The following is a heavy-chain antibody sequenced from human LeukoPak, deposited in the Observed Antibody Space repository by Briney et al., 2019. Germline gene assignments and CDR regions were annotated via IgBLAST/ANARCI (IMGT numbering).Heavy chain of an antibody. CDR1: GGSISSGDYY. Sequence: PSETLSLTCTVSGGSISSGDYYWSWIRQPPGKGLEWIGYTYYSGSTYYNPSLKSRATISVDTSKNQFSLKLTSVTAADTAVYYCARPYYYDSRIDPRGQGTLVTLSS. V-gene: IGHV4-30-4*01. CDR2: TYYSGST. J-gene: IGHJ5*02. CDR3: ARPYYYDSRIDP. D-gene: IGHD3-22*01.